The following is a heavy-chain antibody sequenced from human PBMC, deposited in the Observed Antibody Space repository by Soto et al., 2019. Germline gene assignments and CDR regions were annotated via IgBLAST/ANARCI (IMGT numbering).Heavy chain of an antibody. J-gene: IGHJ6*02. CDR2: IYYSGST. CDR1: GGSVISGSYY. Sequence: SETLSLTCTVSGGSVISGSYYWSWIRQPPGKGLEWIGYIYYSGSTNYNPSLKSRVTISVDTSKNQFSLKLSSVTAADTAVYYCARVSTAMVLYYYYGMDVWGQGTTVTVSS. CDR3: ARVSTAMVLYYYYGMDV. D-gene: IGHD5-18*01. V-gene: IGHV4-61*01.